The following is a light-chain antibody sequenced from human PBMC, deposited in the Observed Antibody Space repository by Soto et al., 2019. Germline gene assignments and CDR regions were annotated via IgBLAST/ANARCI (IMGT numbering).Light chain of an antibody. Sequence: QSALTQPASVSRSPGQSITIPCTGTSGDVGSYNLVSWYQQHPGKAPKLLIYEVTERPSGVSNRFSGSKSGSTASLTISGLQPDDEADYYCCSYAGNSEVFGTGTKLTVL. CDR2: EVT. J-gene: IGLJ1*01. CDR1: SGDVGSYNL. CDR3: CSYAGNSEV. V-gene: IGLV2-23*02.